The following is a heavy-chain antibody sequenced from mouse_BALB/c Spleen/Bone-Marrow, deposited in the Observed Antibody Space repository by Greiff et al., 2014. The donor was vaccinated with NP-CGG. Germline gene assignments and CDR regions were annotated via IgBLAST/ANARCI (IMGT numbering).Heavy chain of an antibody. CDR3: GRWGDVYYYAMDY. D-gene: IGHD2-3*01. V-gene: IGHV1-37*01. J-gene: IGHJ4*01. CDR2: INPFNGDT. Sequence: EVQLQQSGPDLVKPGASVKLSCKASGYSFTGYFLNWVRQSHGKSLEWIGRINPFNGDTFYNQKFKGKATLTVDKSSTTAHMELLSLTSEDSAVYYCGRWGDVYYYAMDYWGQGTSVTVSS. CDR1: GYSFTGYF.